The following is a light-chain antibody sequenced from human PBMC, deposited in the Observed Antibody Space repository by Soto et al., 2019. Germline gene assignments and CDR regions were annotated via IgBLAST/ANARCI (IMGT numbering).Light chain of an antibody. CDR2: AAS. CDR1: QDISSF. CDR3: QQYNSYLYT. V-gene: IGKV1-9*01. J-gene: IGKJ5*01. Sequence: DIQLTQSPSFLSASVGDRVTVTCRASQDISSFLAWYHQTPGKAPNLLIYAASTLQSGVPSRFSGSGSGTEFTLTISSLQPDDFATYYCQQYNSYLYTFGQGTRLEIK.